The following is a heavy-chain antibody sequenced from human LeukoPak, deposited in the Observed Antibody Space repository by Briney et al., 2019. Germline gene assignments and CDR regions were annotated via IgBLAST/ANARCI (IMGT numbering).Heavy chain of an antibody. V-gene: IGHV3-66*01. CDR1: GFTVSSNY. CDR2: IYSGGST. J-gene: IGHJ4*02. D-gene: IGHD6-13*01. Sequence: GGSLRLSCAASGFTVSSNYMSWVRQAPGKGLEWVSVIYSGGSTYYADSVKGRFTISRDNSKNTLYLQMNSLRAEDTAVYYCARVSRIAYSSSWSLDFWGQGTLVTVSS. CDR3: ARVSRIAYSSSWSLDF.